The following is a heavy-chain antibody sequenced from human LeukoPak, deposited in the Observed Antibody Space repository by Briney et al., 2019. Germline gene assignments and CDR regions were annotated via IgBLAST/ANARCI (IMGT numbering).Heavy chain of an antibody. D-gene: IGHD1-26*01. CDR1: GFPFSSHW. J-gene: IGHJ3*02. Sequence: TGGSLRLSCAASGFPFSSHWMHWVRQAPGKGLEWVAVIWYDGSNKDYADSVKGRFTISRDNSKNTLYLQMNTLRAEDTAVYYCARGHSGSYYDAFDIWGQGTMVTVSS. V-gene: IGHV3-33*08. CDR2: IWYDGSNK. CDR3: ARGHSGSYYDAFDI.